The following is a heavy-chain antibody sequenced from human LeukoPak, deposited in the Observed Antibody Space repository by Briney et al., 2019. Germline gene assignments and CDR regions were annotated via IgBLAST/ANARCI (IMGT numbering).Heavy chain of an antibody. CDR1: GYTFTDQY. Sequence: ASVKVSCKASGYTFTDQYIHWVRQAPGQGHEWMGWNNPNSGATKYAQKFQGRVTMTRDTSISTAYIELSRLRSDDTAVYYCAIDGSTWYYFDYWGQGTLVTVSS. D-gene: IGHD6-13*01. CDR2: NNPNSGAT. J-gene: IGHJ4*02. CDR3: AIDGSTWYYFDY. V-gene: IGHV1-2*02.